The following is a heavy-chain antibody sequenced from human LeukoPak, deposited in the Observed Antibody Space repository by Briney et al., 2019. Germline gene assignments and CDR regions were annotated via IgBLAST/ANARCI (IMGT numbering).Heavy chain of an antibody. D-gene: IGHD1-26*01. CDR2: IYYSGST. J-gene: IGHJ5*02. V-gene: IGHV4-39*01. CDR3: ARHEYSGSYYGLSWFDP. CDR1: GGSISSSGYY. Sequence: PSETLSLTCTVSGGSISSSGYYWGWIRQPPGKGLEWIASIYYSGSTYYNPSLKSRVAISVDTSKNQLSLKLSSLTAADTAVYYCARHEYSGSYYGLSWFDPWGQGTLVTVSS.